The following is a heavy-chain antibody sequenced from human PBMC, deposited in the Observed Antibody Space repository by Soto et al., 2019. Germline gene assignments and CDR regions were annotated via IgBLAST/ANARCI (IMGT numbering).Heavy chain of an antibody. V-gene: IGHV1-18*01. CDR3: ARGLPSAY. J-gene: IGHJ4*02. CDR1: GYTFTIYG. CDR2: ISGYDGKT. D-gene: IGHD5-12*01. Sequence: QVQLVQSGAEVKKPGASVKVSCKASGYTFTIYGIPWVRQDPGQGLEWVGWISGYDGKTNYAQKYQDRVTMTTDTSTTTAYMELRSLRSDDTAVYYCARGLPSAYWDQGTLVTVSS.